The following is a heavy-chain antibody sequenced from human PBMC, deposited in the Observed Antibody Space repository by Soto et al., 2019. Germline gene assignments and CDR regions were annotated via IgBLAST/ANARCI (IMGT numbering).Heavy chain of an antibody. CDR1: GGTFSSYA. V-gene: IGHV1-69*06. CDR3: ARGGEWLLSYWFDP. Sequence: QVQLVQSGAEVKKPGSSVKVSCKASGGTFSSYAISWVRQAPGQGLEWMGGIIPIFGTANYAQKFQGRVTITADKTTSTAYIERRSLRSEDTAVYYWARGGEWLLSYWFDPWGQGTLVTVSS. D-gene: IGHD3-3*01. J-gene: IGHJ5*02. CDR2: IIPIFGTA.